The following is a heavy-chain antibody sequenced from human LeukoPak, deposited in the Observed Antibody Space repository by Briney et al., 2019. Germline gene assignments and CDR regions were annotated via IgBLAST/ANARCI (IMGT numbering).Heavy chain of an antibody. CDR3: ARDIAARRSGWFGP. J-gene: IGHJ5*02. D-gene: IGHD6-13*01. CDR2: TYYRSKWYY. CDR1: GDSLSSNSVA. Sequence: SQTLSLTCAISGDSLSSNSVAWNWIRQSPSRGLEWLGRTYYRSKWYYDYAVAVKSRITINPDTSKNQFSLQLNSVTPEDTAVYYCARDIAARRSGWFGPWGQGTLVTVSS. V-gene: IGHV6-1*01.